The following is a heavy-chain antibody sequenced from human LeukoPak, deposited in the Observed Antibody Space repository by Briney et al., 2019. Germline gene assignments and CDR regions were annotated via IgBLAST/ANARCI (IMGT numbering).Heavy chain of an antibody. CDR1: GFIFSSYP. D-gene: IGHD6-13*01. CDR2: ISGTAENT. V-gene: IGHV3-23*01. CDR3: ARVQTNSSSCKVPYYFDY. J-gene: IGHJ4*02. Sequence: QPGGSLRLSCAASGFIFSSYPMSWVRQAPGKGLEWVSAISGTAENTYYADSVKGRFTISRHNSKNTLYLQMNSLRAEDTAVYYCARVQTNSSSCKVPYYFDYWGQGTLVTVSS.